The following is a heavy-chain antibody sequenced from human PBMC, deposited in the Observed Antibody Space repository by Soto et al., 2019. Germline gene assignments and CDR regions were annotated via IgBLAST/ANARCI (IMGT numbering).Heavy chain of an antibody. Sequence: GGSLRLSCAASGFTFSSYAMSWVRQAPGKGLEWVSAISGSGGSTYYADSVKGRFTISRDNSKNTLYLQMNSLRAEDTAVYYCAKDHHYDILTGPRSYDAFDIWGQGTMVTVSS. CDR1: GFTFSSYA. CDR3: AKDHHYDILTGPRSYDAFDI. CDR2: ISGSGGST. V-gene: IGHV3-23*01. J-gene: IGHJ3*02. D-gene: IGHD3-9*01.